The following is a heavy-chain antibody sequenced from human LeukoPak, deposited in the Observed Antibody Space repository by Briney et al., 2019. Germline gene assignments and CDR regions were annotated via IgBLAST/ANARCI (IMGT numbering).Heavy chain of an antibody. V-gene: IGHV3-66*01. D-gene: IGHD3-16*01. CDR2: IYSGGST. CDR3: ARARGELRPGYFDY. CDR1: GFTVSSNY. J-gene: IGHJ4*02. Sequence: GGSLRLSCAASGFTVSSNYMSWVRQAPGKGLEWVSVIYSGGSTYYADSVKGRFTISRDNSKNTLYLQMNSLRAEDTAVYYCARARGELRPGYFDYWGQGTLVTVSS.